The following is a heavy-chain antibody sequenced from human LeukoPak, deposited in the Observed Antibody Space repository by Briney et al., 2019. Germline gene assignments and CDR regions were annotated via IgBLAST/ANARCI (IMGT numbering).Heavy chain of an antibody. CDR2: INHSGST. J-gene: IGHJ3*02. D-gene: IGHD6-13*01. CDR1: GGSFSGYY. V-gene: IGHV4-34*01. CDR3: ARVKRQPPYAFDI. Sequence: SETLSLTCAVYGGSFSGYYWSWIRQPPGKGLEWIGEINHSGSTNYNPSLKSRVTISVDTSKNQFSLKLSSVTAADTAVYYCARVKRQPPYAFDIWGQGTMVTVSS.